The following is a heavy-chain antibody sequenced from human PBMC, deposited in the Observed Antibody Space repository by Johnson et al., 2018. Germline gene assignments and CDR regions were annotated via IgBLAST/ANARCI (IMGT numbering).Heavy chain of an antibody. CDR3: ARHQCYCNDGVCHYWNLSL. V-gene: IGHV3-33*01. CDR2: IWSDGSSE. D-gene: IGHD2-8*01. CDR1: GITFSTSG. Sequence: QVQLVQSGGGVVQPGMSLRLSCAVSGITFSTSGMHWVRQAPGKGLEWVAMIWSDGSSEYYADSVRGRFTISRDNSKNTLYLQLNSLRDEDTAVYYCARHQCYCNDGVCHYWNLSLWGRGPLVTVSS. J-gene: IGHJ2*01.